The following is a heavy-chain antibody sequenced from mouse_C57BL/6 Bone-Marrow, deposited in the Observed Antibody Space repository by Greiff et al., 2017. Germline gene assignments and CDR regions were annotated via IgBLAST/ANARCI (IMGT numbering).Heavy chain of an antibody. Sequence: EVQLQQSGAELVRPGSSVKMSCKTSGYTFTSYGITWVKQRPGPGLEWIGYIYIGNGYTEYNEKVKGKATLTSDTSSSTAYMQLSSLTSEDSAIYFCARTIHYDYYAFDYWGQGTTLTVSS. J-gene: IGHJ2*01. CDR3: ARTIHYDYYAFDY. CDR2: IYIGNGYT. CDR1: GYTFTSYG. V-gene: IGHV1-58*01. D-gene: IGHD2-4*01.